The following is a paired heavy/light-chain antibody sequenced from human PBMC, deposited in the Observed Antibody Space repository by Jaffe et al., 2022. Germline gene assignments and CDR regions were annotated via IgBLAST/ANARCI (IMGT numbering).Light chain of an antibody. J-gene: IGLJ1*01. Sequence: QSALTQPDSVSGSPGQSITISCSGTSSDVGGNKYVSWYQQYPGEAPKLMIYEVNNRPSGVSDRFSGSKSGNTASLTISGLQAEDEADYYCSSYTGTTLVFGTGTKVTVL. CDR3: SSYTGTTLV. CDR1: SSDVGGNKY. V-gene: IGLV2-14*01. CDR2: EVN.
Heavy chain of an antibody. CDR3: AKRGSAWDLDS. CDR1: GFTFSAYA. Sequence: QVQLVESGGGVVQPGGSLRLSCAASGFTFSAYAMHWVRQAPGKGLEWVAAILYDGSKKFYADSVKGRFTISRDSSKKTLFLQMDSLRTEDTALYYCAKRGSAWDLDSWGQGTLVAVSS. D-gene: IGHD6-19*01. J-gene: IGHJ4*02. CDR2: ILYDGSKK. V-gene: IGHV3-30*02.